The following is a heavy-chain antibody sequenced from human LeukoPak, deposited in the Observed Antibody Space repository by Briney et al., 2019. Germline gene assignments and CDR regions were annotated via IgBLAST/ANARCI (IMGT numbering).Heavy chain of an antibody. J-gene: IGHJ4*02. V-gene: IGHV1-18*01. CDR2: ISAYNGNT. CDR3: ARSPYDYDSSGYYSGQPTVPFDY. Sequence: ASVKVSCKASGYTFTSYGISWVRRAPGQGLEWMGWISAYNGNTNYAQKLQGRVTMTTDTSTGTAYMELRSLRSDDTAVYYCARSPYDYDSSGYYSGQPTVPFDYWGQGTLVTVSS. CDR1: GYTFTSYG. D-gene: IGHD3-22*01.